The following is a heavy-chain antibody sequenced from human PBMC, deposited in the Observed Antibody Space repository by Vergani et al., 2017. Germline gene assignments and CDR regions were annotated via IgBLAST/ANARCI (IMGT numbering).Heavy chain of an antibody. D-gene: IGHD2-2*01. J-gene: IGHJ6*02. V-gene: IGHV1-18*04. Sequence: QVQLVQSGAEVKKPGASVKVSCKASGYTFTSYGISWVRQAPGQGLEWMGWISAYNGNTNYAQKLQGRVTMTTDTSTSTAYMELRSLRSDDTAVYYCAGDPDIVVVPAAPYYYCCCGMDFWGQGTTVTVS. CDR2: ISAYNGNT. CDR1: GYTFTSYG. CDR3: AGDPDIVVVPAAPYYYCCCGMDF.